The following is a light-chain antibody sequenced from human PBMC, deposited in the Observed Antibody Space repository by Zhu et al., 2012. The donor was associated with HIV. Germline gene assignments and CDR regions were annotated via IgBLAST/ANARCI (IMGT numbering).Light chain of an antibody. CDR2: GAS. V-gene: IGKV1-9*01. CDR3: QHLTLYPT. J-gene: IGKJ4*01. Sequence: DIQLTQSPSFLSASVGDRVTKKAGKAPKLLIYGASIVQTGVPSRFSGSGSGTEFTLTISSLQPEDFATYFCQHLTLYPTFGGGSRVEIK.